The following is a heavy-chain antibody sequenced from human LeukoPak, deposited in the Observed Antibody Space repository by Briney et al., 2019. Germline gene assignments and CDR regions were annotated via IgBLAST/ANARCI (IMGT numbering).Heavy chain of an antibody. CDR2: IYYSGST. Sequence: PSETLSLTCTVSGGSISSSSYYWGWIRQPPGKGLEWIGSIYYSGSTYYNPSLKSRVTISVDTSKNQFSLKLSSVTAADTAVYYCSQLVEGASDYWGQGTLVIVSS. V-gene: IGHV4-39*01. CDR3: SQLVEGASDY. CDR1: GGSISSSSYY. D-gene: IGHD6-6*01. J-gene: IGHJ4*02.